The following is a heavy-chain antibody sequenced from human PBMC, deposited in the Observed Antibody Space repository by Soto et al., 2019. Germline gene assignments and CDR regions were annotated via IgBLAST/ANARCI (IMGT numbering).Heavy chain of an antibody. CDR2: ISSSGSTI. J-gene: IGHJ4*02. V-gene: IGHV3-11*01. CDR3: ARGSIANHYDFWSGPELNYFDY. CDR1: GSTFSDYY. D-gene: IGHD3-3*01. Sequence: PGGSLRLSCAASGSTFSDYYMSWIRQAPGKGLEWVSYISSSGSTIYYADSVKGRFTISRDNAKNSLYLQMNSLRAEDTAVYYCARGSIANHYDFWSGPELNYFDYWGQGTLVTVSS.